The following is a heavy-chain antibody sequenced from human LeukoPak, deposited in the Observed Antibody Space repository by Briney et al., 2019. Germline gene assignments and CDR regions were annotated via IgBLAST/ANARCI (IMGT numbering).Heavy chain of an antibody. D-gene: IGHD3-22*01. CDR2: ISYDGSNK. CDR3: AKSRFDSSGYWFDY. CDR1: GFTFSSYG. J-gene: IGHJ4*02. Sequence: PGGSLRLSCAASGFTFSSYGMHWVRQAPGKGLEWVAVISYDGSNKYYADSVKGRFTISRDNSKNTLYLQMNSLRAEDTAVYYCAKSRFDSSGYWFDYWGQGTLVTVSS. V-gene: IGHV3-30*18.